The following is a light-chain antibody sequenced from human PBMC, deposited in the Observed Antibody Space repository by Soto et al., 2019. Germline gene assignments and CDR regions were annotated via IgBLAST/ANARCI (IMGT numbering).Light chain of an antibody. CDR1: QSIANS. CDR3: QQSYTIPRT. V-gene: IGKV1-39*01. Sequence: DIQMTHSPSSLSASVGDRVTITCRASQSIANSLNWYQVKPGKAPKLLIYSASTLQNGIPSWFSGSRSGTDFTRTISSLEPEDFATYYGQQSYTIPRTFGQGTKVEIK. J-gene: IGKJ1*01. CDR2: SAS.